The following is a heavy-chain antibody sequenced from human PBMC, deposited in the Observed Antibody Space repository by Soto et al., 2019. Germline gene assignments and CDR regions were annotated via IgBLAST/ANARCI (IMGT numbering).Heavy chain of an antibody. V-gene: IGHV1-69*12. CDR2: IIPIFGTA. Sequence: QVQLVQSGAEVKKPGSSVKVSCKASGGTFSSYAISWVRQAPGQGLEWMGGIIPIFGTANYAQKFQGRVTISADESTSTAYMELSSLRSEDTAVYYCASPDIVLVPAAVADYGMDVWGQGTTVPVSS. CDR1: GGTFSSYA. J-gene: IGHJ6*02. CDR3: ASPDIVLVPAAVADYGMDV. D-gene: IGHD2-2*01.